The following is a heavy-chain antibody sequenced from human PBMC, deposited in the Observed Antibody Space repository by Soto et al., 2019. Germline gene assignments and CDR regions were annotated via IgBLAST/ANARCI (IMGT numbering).Heavy chain of an antibody. Sequence: QVQLVQSGAEVKKPGSSVKVSCKASGGTFTSYAISWVRQAPGQGLEWMGGIIPTFDAPNYAQRFQGRLTITADEFPTTAYMELSSLTSEDTAVYYCARALPNQGFDFWGQGTLVTVSS. CDR3: ARALPNQGFDF. J-gene: IGHJ4*02. D-gene: IGHD2-8*01. V-gene: IGHV1-69*01. CDR2: IIPTFDAP. CDR1: GGTFTSYA.